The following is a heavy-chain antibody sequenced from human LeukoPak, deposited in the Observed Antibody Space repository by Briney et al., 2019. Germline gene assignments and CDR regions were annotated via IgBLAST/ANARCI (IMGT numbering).Heavy chain of an antibody. V-gene: IGHV2-70*11. J-gene: IGHJ3*02. CDR3: ARIITATEAFDI. Sequence: SGPTLVNPTQTLTLTCTCSGFSLTTSGMCVSWIRQPPGKALEWLARIDWDDDKHYSTSLKTRVTISKDTSKNQVVLTMTNMDPVDTATYYCARIITATEAFDIWGQGTMVTVSS. D-gene: IGHD5-18*01. CDR2: IDWDDDK. CDR1: GFSLTTSGMC.